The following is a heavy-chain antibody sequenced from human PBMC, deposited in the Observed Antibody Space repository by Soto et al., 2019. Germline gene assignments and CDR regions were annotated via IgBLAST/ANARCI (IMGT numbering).Heavy chain of an antibody. CDR3: ARGGEHIVVAAMDV. J-gene: IGHJ6*02. Sequence: SVKVSCQASVGSFSSYAISWVRQAPGQGLEWMGGIIPIFGTANYAQKFQGRVTITADESTSTAYMELSSLRSEDTAVYYCARGGEHIVVAAMDVWRQGSTVTVSS. CDR1: VGSFSSYA. CDR2: IIPIFGTA. D-gene: IGHD2-21*01. V-gene: IGHV1-69*13.